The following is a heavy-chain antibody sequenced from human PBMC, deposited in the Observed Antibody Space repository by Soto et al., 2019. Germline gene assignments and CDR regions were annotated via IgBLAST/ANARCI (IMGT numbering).Heavy chain of an antibody. CDR1: GYTFTSYG. J-gene: IGHJ3*02. CDR2: ISAYNGNT. CDR3: ARGTYYYDSSGYTDAFDI. Sequence: ASVKVSCKASGYTFTSYGISWVRQAPGQGLEWMGWISAYNGNTNYAQKLQGRVTMTTDTSTSTAYMELRSLRSDDTAVYYCARGTYYYDSSGYTDAFDIWGQGTMVTVSS. D-gene: IGHD3-22*01. V-gene: IGHV1-18*01.